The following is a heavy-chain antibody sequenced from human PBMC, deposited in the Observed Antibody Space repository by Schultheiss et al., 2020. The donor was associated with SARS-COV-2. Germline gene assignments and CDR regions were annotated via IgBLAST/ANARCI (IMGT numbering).Heavy chain of an antibody. CDR3: AKDLTGTRFFDY. CDR1: GFTFSSYG. Sequence: GGSLRLSCAASGFTFSSYGMHWVRQAPGKGLEWVSAISGSGGSTYYADSVKGRFTISRDNSKNTLYLQMNSLRAEDTAVYYCAKDLTGTRFFDYWGQGTLVTVSS. D-gene: IGHD1-7*01. V-gene: IGHV3-23*01. CDR2: ISGSGGST. J-gene: IGHJ4*02.